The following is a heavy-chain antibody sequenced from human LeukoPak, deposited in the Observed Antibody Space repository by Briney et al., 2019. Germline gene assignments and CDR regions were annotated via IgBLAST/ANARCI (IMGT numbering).Heavy chain of an antibody. V-gene: IGHV4-59*12. D-gene: IGHD3-3*01. CDR1: GGSISGYH. CDR3: ARGDFWSGYLVDY. Sequence: PSDTLSLTCTVSGGSISGYHWSWVRQPPGKGLEWIGFIYYTGSTNYNPSLNSRVTISVDTTKNRFSLKLSSVTAADTAVYYCARGDFWSGYLVDYWGQGTLVTVSS. CDR2: IYYTGST. J-gene: IGHJ4*02.